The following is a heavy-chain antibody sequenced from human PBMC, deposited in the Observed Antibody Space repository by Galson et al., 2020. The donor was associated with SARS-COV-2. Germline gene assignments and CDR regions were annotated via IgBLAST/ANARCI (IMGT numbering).Heavy chain of an antibody. Sequence: GGSLRLSCAASGFTFSSYAMHWVRQAPGKGLEWVAVISYDGSNKYYADSVKGQFTISRDNSKNTLYLQMNSLRAEDTAVYYCARDQAVTTIIYYYYYGMDVWGKGTTVTVSS. CDR2: ISYDGSNK. D-gene: IGHD4-4*01. CDR1: GFTFSSYA. J-gene: IGHJ6*04. CDR3: ARDQAVTTIIYYYYYGMDV. V-gene: IGHV3-30*04.